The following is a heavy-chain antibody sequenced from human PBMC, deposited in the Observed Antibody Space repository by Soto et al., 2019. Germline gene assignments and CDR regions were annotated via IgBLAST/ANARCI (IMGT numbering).Heavy chain of an antibody. Sequence: GGSLSLSCAASGFTVSSNYMSWVRQAAGKGLEWVSVIYSAGSTYYADSVKGRFTISRHNSKNTLYLQMNSLRAEDTAVDYCARSSNSVAAAGTGFDYWGQGTLVTVSS. CDR1: GFTVSSNY. V-gene: IGHV3-53*01. D-gene: IGHD6-13*01. CDR3: ARSSNSVAAAGTGFDY. J-gene: IGHJ4*02. CDR2: IYSAGST.